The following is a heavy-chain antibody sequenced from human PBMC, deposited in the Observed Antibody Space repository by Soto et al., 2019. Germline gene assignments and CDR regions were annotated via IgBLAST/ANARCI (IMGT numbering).Heavy chain of an antibody. D-gene: IGHD4-4*01. Sequence: SSETLSLTCTVSGGSVSSGSHYWSWIRQPPGKGLEWLGYIYYSGSTNYNPSLKSRVTISLDTSKNQFSLKLSSVTAADTAVYYCARVTTVTSFDYWGQGTLVT. CDR2: IYYSGST. V-gene: IGHV4-61*01. CDR1: GGSVSSGSHY. J-gene: IGHJ4*02. CDR3: ARVTTVTSFDY.